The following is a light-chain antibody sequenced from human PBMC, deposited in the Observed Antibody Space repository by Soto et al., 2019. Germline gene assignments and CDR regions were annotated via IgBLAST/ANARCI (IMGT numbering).Light chain of an antibody. J-gene: IGKJ1*01. CDR1: QSISDN. CDR2: GAS. V-gene: IGKV3-15*01. CDR3: QQYNNWPPWP. Sequence: EIVMTQSPATLSVSPGERATLSCRASQSISDNLAWYQQKPGQAPRLLIYGASTRAIGIPARFSGSGSGTEFTLTISSLQSEDFAVYHCQQYNNWPPWPFGQGTKVEIQ.